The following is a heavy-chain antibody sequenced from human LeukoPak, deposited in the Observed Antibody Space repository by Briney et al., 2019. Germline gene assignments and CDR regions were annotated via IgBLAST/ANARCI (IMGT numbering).Heavy chain of an antibody. CDR3: ASDRIEVDAFDI. D-gene: IGHD2-15*01. J-gene: IGHJ3*02. V-gene: IGHV4-61*02. Sequence: SETLSLTCTVSGGSISSGSYFWSWIRQPAGKGLEWIGRIYTSGSTNYNPSLKSRVTISVDTSKNQFSLKLSSVTAADTAVYYCASDRIEVDAFDIWGQGTMVTVSS. CDR2: IYTSGST. CDR1: GGSISSGSYF.